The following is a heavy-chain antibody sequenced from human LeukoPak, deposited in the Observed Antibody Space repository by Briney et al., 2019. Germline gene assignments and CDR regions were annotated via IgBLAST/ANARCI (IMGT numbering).Heavy chain of an antibody. CDR3: ARARSGLFDY. J-gene: IGHJ4*02. D-gene: IGHD3-3*01. CDR1: GFTFSSYS. V-gene: IGHV3-48*01. CDR2: ISSSSSTI. Sequence: GGSLRLSCAASGFTFSSYSMNWVRQAPGKGLGWVSYISSSSSTIYYADSVKGRFTTSRDNAKNSLYLQMNSLRAEDTAVYYCARARSGLFDYWGQGTLVTVSS.